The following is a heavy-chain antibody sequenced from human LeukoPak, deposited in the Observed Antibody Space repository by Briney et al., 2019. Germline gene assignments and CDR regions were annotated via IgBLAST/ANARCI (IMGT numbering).Heavy chain of an antibody. CDR1: GGSISSGSYS. J-gene: IGHJ6*03. CDR2: IYHSGST. D-gene: IGHD4-11*01. Sequence: TXSLTCTVSGGSISSGSYSWSWIRQPPGKGLEWIGYIYHSGSTYYNPSLKSRVTISVDRSKNQFSLKLSSVTAADTAVYYCARGGFNNDYSNPTRRYYYYYYMDVWGKGTTVTVSS. CDR3: ARGGFNNDYSNPTRRYYYYYYMDV. V-gene: IGHV4-30-2*01.